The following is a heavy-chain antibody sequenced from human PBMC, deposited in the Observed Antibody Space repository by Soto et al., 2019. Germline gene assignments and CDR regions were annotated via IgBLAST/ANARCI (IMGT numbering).Heavy chain of an antibody. D-gene: IGHD1-1*01. CDR3: AKSVYNWNDGFFDY. V-gene: IGHV3-30*18. CDR2: ISYDGVNK. CDR1: GFTFSTHG. J-gene: IGHJ4*02. Sequence: GGALRLSCAASGFTFSTHGMHWGRQAPGKGLEWVAVISYDGVNKYYADSVKGRFTISRDNSKNTLYLQMNSLRAEDTAVYYCAKSVYNWNDGFFDYWGQGTLVTVSS.